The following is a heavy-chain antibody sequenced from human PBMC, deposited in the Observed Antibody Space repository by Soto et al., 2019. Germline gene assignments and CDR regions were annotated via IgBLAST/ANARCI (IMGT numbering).Heavy chain of an antibody. D-gene: IGHD1-1*01. J-gene: IGHJ3*02. CDR3: ARGSQLERDAFDI. CDR2: IYYTGST. Sequence: QVQLQESGPGLVKPSQTLSLTCTVSGVSISSVGYYWSWIRKHPGKGLEWIGYIYYTGSTYYNPSLKSRVTMSLDTSKNQFALKLSSVTVADTAVYYCARGSQLERDAFDIWGQGTMVTVSS. CDR1: GVSISSVGYY. V-gene: IGHV4-31*03.